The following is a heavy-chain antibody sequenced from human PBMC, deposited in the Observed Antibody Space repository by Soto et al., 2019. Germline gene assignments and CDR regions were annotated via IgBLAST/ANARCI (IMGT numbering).Heavy chain of an antibody. Sequence: QVQLQESGPGLVKPSETVSLTCSVSGGSISNHYWSWIRQPLVKGLEWIGYIYYNGNTNYNPSLKSRVTMSVDTSRNQISLKLTTVTAADTAVYYCTRANWYSEYWGQGTLVTVSS. V-gene: IGHV4-59*11. CDR1: GGSISNHY. CDR3: TRANWYSEY. J-gene: IGHJ4*02. CDR2: IYYNGNT. D-gene: IGHD7-27*01.